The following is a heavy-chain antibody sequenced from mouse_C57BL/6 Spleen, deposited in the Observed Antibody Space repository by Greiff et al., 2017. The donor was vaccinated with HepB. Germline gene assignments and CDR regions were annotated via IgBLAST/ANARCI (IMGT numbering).Heavy chain of an antibody. V-gene: IGHV1-54*01. CDR1: GYAFTNYL. Sequence: VQLQQSGAELVRPGTSVKVSCKASGYAFTNYLIEWVKQRPGQGLEWIGVINPGSGGTNYNEKFKGKATLTADKSSSTAYMQLSSLTSEDSAVYFCARGTAYSNRYFDVWGTGTTVTVSS. CDR3: ARGTAYSNRYFDV. D-gene: IGHD2-5*01. CDR2: INPGSGGT. J-gene: IGHJ1*03.